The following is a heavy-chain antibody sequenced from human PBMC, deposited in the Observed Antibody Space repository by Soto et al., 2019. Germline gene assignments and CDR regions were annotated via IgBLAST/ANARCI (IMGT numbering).Heavy chain of an antibody. Sequence: QVQLVESGGGVVQPGRSLRLSCAAAGFTFSSYGMHWVRQAPGKGLEWVAVISYDGSNKYYADSVKGRFTISRDNSKNTLYLQMNSLRAEDTAVYYCAKDWSLGELSFNWFDPWGQGTLVTVSS. D-gene: IGHD3-16*02. CDR2: ISYDGSNK. CDR3: AKDWSLGELSFNWFDP. V-gene: IGHV3-30*18. J-gene: IGHJ5*02. CDR1: GFTFSSYG.